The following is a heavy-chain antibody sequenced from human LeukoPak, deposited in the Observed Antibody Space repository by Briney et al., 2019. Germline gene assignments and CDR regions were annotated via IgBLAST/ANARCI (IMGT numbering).Heavy chain of an antibody. J-gene: IGHJ4*02. V-gene: IGHV3-48*04. D-gene: IGHD3-16*01. CDR3: ARDLGEDYYFDY. CDR2: ISSSGSTI. CDR1: GFTFSSYS. Sequence: PGGSLRLSCAASGFTFSSYSMNWVRQAPGKGLEWVSYISSSGSTIYYADSVKGRFTISRDNAKNSLYLQMNSLRAEDTAVYYCARDLGEDYYFDYWGQGTLVTVSS.